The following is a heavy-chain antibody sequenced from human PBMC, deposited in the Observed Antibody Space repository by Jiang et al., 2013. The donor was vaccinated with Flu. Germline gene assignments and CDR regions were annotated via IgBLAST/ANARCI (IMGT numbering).Heavy chain of an antibody. J-gene: IGHJ6*02. CDR2: INAGNGNT. D-gene: IGHD3-16*02. Sequence: GAEVKKPGASVKVSCKASGYTFTSYYMHWVRQAPGQGLEWMGWINAGNGNTKYSQKFQGRVTITRDTSATTAYMELSSLRSDDTAVYYCARDLIGQFYVNPYRHGMDVWGQGTTVNVSS. CDR1: GYTFTSYY. V-gene: IGHV1-3*01. CDR3: ARDLIGQFYVNPYRHGMDV.